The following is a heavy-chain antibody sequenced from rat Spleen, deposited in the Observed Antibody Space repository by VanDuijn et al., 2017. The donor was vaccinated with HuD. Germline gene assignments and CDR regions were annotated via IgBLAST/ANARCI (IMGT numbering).Heavy chain of an antibody. CDR3: ARLDGYFHYVMDA. D-gene: IGHD1-12*03. J-gene: IGHJ4*01. CDR2: INYDGSST. CDR1: GFTFSNYG. V-gene: IGHV5-29*01. Sequence: EVQLVESGGALVQPGRSLKLSCAASGFTFSNYGMAWVRQAPTKGLEWVATINYDGSSTHYRDSVKGRFTISRDNAKSSLYLQMNSLKSEDTATYYCARLDGYFHYVMDAWGQGASVTVSS.